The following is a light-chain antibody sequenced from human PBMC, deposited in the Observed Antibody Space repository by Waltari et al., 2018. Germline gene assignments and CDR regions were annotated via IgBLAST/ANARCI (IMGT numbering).Light chain of an antibody. CDR2: EVT. J-gene: IGLJ3*02. CDR3: SSYTSSSTFV. CDR1: SNDIGGYNY. Sequence: QSALTQPASVSGSPGQSITISCTGTSNDIGGYNYVSWYQQYRGKAPKLMIYEVTNRPSGVSNRFSASKSGNTASLTISGLQAEDEADYYCSSYTSSSTFVFGGGTKLTVL. V-gene: IGLV2-14*01.